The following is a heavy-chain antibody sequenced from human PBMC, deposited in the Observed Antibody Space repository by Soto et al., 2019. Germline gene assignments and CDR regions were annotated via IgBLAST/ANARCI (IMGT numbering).Heavy chain of an antibody. J-gene: IGHJ6*03. CDR1: GYTFTGYY. D-gene: IGHD6-6*01. CDR3: ARDWTAQGLYSSSSFYYYYYMDV. CDR2: INPNSGGT. Sequence: ASVKVSCKASGYTFTGYYMHWVRQAPGQGLEWMGWINPNSGGTNYAQKFQGWVTMTRDTSISTAYMELRSLRSDDTAVYYCARDWTAQGLYSSSSFYYYYYMDVWGKGTTVTVSS. V-gene: IGHV1-2*04.